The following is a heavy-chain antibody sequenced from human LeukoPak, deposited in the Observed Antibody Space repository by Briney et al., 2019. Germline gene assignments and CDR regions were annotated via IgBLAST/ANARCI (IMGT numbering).Heavy chain of an antibody. V-gene: IGHV3-11*04. D-gene: IGHD3-22*01. CDR1: GFTFSDYY. CDR2: ISNNGTTI. CDR3: ARRPYYYDSLDYWGLDY. J-gene: IGHJ4*02. Sequence: PGGSLRLSCAASGFTFSDYYMSWIRQAPGKGLEWISYISNNGTTIFYADSVKGRFTISRDNANNSLYLQMNSLRAEDTAVYYCARRPYYYDSLDYWGLDYWGQGTLVTVSS.